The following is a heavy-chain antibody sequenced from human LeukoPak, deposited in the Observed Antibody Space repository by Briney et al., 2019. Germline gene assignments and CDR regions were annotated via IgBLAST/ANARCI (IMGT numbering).Heavy chain of an antibody. Sequence: GASAKVSCKASGGTFSSYAISWVRQAPGQGLEWMGGIIPIFGTANYAQKFQGRVTITADESTSTAYMELSSLRSEDTAVYYCARGVELYCSSTSCYPDYFDYWGQGTLVTVSS. J-gene: IGHJ4*02. CDR1: GGTFSSYA. D-gene: IGHD2-2*01. CDR3: ARGVELYCSSTSCYPDYFDY. V-gene: IGHV1-69*13. CDR2: IIPIFGTA.